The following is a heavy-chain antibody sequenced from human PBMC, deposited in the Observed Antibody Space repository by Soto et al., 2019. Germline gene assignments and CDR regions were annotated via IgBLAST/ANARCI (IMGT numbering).Heavy chain of an antibody. J-gene: IGHJ6*02. CDR2: ISAYKGNT. CDR3: ASSASRYCSGGSCSYYGMGV. V-gene: IGHV1-18*01. D-gene: IGHD2-15*01. Sequence: QVQLVQSGAEVKKPGASVKVSCKASGYTFNSYGISWVRQAPGQVLEWMGWISAYKGNTNYAQKRQGRVTMTTDTSTSTVYMEMRSLRSDDTAVYYCASSASRYCSGGSCSYYGMGVWGQGTTVIVSS. CDR1: GYTFNSYG.